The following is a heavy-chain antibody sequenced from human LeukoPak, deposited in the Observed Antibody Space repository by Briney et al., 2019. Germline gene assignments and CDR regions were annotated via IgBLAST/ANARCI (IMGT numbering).Heavy chain of an antibody. V-gene: IGHV1-2*02. CDR1: GYTFTGYY. CDR3: ARDRNSGSSLDI. CDR2: INPNSGGT. Sequence: GASVKVSCKASGYTFTGYYIFWVRQAPGQGLEWMGWINPNSGGTNYAQKFQGRVTMTRDTSISTAYMELSSLKSDDTAVYYCARDRNSGSSLDIWGQGTMLTVSS. D-gene: IGHD6-6*01. J-gene: IGHJ3*02.